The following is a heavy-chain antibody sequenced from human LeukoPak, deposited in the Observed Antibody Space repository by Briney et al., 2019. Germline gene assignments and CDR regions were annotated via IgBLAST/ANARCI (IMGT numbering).Heavy chain of an antibody. CDR3: ARDGSSMAAYRHDY. CDR1: GFTFSSYS. CDR2: ISGSSTTI. V-gene: IGHV3-48*02. J-gene: IGHJ4*02. Sequence: GGSLRLSCAASGFTFSSYSMNWVRQAPGKGLEWISYISGSSTTIYYADSVKGRFTISRDNAKNSLYLEMNSLRDEDTAVYCCARDGSSMAAYRHDYWGQGTLVTVSS. D-gene: IGHD6-25*01.